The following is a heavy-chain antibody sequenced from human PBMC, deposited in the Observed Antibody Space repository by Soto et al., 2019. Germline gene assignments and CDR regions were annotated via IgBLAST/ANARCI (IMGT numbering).Heavy chain of an antibody. D-gene: IGHD6-19*01. J-gene: IGHJ4*02. V-gene: IGHV4-30-4*07. Sequence: SETLSLTCAVSGGSISSGGYSWSWIRQPPGKGLEWIGYIYYSGSTYYNPSLKSRVTISVDTSKNQFSLKLSSVTAADTAVYYCARAGGLGAVAADYWGQGTLVTVSS. CDR1: GGSISSGGYS. CDR2: IYYSGST. CDR3: ARAGGLGAVAADY.